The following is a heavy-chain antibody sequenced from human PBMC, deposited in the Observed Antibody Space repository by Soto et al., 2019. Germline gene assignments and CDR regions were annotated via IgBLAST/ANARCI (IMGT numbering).Heavy chain of an antibody. V-gene: IGHV3-48*01. Sequence: GGSLILSRAASGFTFRSYSLNWVPQAPGKGLEWVSYISSSSSTIYYADSGKGRFTISRDNAKNSLYLQMNSLRAEDTAVYYCADGTKGGPFDYWGQGTLVTVSS. J-gene: IGHJ4*02. D-gene: IGHD1-7*01. CDR3: ADGTKGGPFDY. CDR2: ISSSSSTI. CDR1: GFTFRSYS.